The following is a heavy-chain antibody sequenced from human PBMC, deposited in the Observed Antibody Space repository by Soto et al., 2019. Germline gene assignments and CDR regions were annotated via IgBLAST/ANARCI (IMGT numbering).Heavy chain of an antibody. J-gene: IGHJ3*02. CDR1: GGSISSYY. Sequence: SETLSLTCTVSGGSISSYYWSWIRQPPGKGLEWIGYIYYSGSTNYNPSLKSRVTISVDTSKNQFSLKLGSVTAADTAVYYCARYTIFGVVGDAFDIWGQGTMVTVSS. V-gene: IGHV4-59*01. CDR3: ARYTIFGVVGDAFDI. D-gene: IGHD3-3*01. CDR2: IYYSGST.